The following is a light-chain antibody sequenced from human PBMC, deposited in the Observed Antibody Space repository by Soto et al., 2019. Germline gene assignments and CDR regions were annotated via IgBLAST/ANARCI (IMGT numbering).Light chain of an antibody. V-gene: IGLV1-40*01. Sequence: VLTQPPSVSGAPGQRVTISCTGSSSNIGAGYDVHWYQQLPGTAPKLLIHGNSNRPSGVPDRFSGSKSGTSASLAITGVQAEDEADYYCQSYDTSLSGYVFGTGTKLTVL. CDR1: SSNIGAGYD. CDR2: GNS. J-gene: IGLJ1*01. CDR3: QSYDTSLSGYV.